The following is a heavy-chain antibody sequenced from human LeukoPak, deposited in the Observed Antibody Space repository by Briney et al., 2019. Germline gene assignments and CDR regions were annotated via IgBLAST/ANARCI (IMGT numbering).Heavy chain of an antibody. Sequence: ASVKVSCKASGYTFTSYGISWVRQAPGQGLEWMGWISAYNGNTNYAQKLQGRVTMTTDTSTSTAYMELRSLRSDDTAVYYCARGRIFRVALDWFDPWGQGTLVTVSS. J-gene: IGHJ5*02. CDR3: ARGRIFRVALDWFDP. V-gene: IGHV1-18*01. CDR1: GYTFTSYG. D-gene: IGHD3-3*01. CDR2: ISAYNGNT.